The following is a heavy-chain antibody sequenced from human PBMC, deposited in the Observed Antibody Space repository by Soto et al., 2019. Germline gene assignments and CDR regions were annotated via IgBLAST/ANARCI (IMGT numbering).Heavy chain of an antibody. CDR2: ISSSSSTI. J-gene: IGHJ6*02. V-gene: IGHV3-48*02. D-gene: IGHD2-15*01. CDR3: ARYCSGGSCVNYYYGMDV. Sequence: PGGSLRLSCAASGFTFSSYSMNWVRQAPGKGLEWVSHISSSSSTIYYADSVKGRFTISRDNAKNSLYLQMNSLRDEDTAVYYCARYCSGGSCVNYYYGMDVWGQGTTVTVSS. CDR1: GFTFSSYS.